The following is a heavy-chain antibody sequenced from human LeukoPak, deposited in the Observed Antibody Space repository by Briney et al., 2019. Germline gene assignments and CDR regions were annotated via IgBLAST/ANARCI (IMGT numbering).Heavy chain of an antibody. V-gene: IGHV3-74*01. Sequence: GGSLRLSCAASGFTFNLNRIHWVRQVPGKGLEWISWIETDGSTSGYLRSMQGRFTVSRDNAKSTVHLQMNSLRAEDTATYYCARDQVGTMPLDFWGQGTLVTVSS. CDR2: IETDGSTS. J-gene: IGHJ4*02. D-gene: IGHD1-26*01. CDR1: GFTFNLNR. CDR3: ARDQVGTMPLDF.